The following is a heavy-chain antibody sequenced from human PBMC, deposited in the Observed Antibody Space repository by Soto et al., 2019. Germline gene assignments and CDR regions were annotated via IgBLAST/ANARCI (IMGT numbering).Heavy chain of an antibody. V-gene: IGHV1-69*02. Sequence: ASVKVSCKASGGTFSSYPISWVRQAPGQGLEWMGRIIPILDITDYAQRFQGRVTITADKSTSTAYMELSSLSSDDTAVYYCARPTSTGTTSGYYFDYWGQGTLVTVSS. CDR2: IIPILDIT. D-gene: IGHD1-7*01. CDR1: GGTFSSYP. CDR3: ARPTSTGTTSGYYFDY. J-gene: IGHJ4*02.